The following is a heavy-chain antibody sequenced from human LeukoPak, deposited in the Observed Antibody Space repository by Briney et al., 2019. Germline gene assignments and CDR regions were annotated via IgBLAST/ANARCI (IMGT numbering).Heavy chain of an antibody. J-gene: IGHJ6*03. Sequence: GGSLRLSCAASGFTFSSYGMHWVRQAPGKGLEWVAFIRYDGSNKYYADSVKGRFTLSRDNAKNSLYLQMNSLRAEDTAVYYCARVGAYYDTSTGYDDYYYYMDVWGKGTTVTVSS. CDR1: GFTFSSYG. CDR2: IRYDGSNK. D-gene: IGHD3-9*01. V-gene: IGHV3-30*02. CDR3: ARVGAYYDTSTGYDDYYYYMDV.